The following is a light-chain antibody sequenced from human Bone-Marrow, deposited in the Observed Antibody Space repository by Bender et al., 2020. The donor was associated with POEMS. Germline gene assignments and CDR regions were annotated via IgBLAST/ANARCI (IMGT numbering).Light chain of an antibody. CDR2: DVS. Sequence: QSALTQPASVSGSPGQSITISCTRTSSDVGYYNYVSWYQQHPGKAPKLLIYDVSDRPSGVSNRFSGFKSGNTASLTISGLQTEDEADYHCCSYANAKMIFGGGTKLTVL. CDR1: SSDVGYYNY. V-gene: IGLV2-23*02. CDR3: CSYANAKMI. J-gene: IGLJ2*01.